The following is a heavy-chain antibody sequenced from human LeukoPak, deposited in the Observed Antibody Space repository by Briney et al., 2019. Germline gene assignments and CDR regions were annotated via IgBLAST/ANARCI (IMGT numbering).Heavy chain of an antibody. CDR1: GFTFSSYA. J-gene: IGHJ4*02. V-gene: IGHV3-23*01. Sequence: GGSLRLSCAASGFTFSSYAMHWVRQAPGKGLEWVSAISGSGGSTYYADSVKGRFTISRDNSKNTLYLQMNSLRAEDTAVYYCAKDVGRYDIVVVPAAYWGQGTLVTVSS. CDR2: ISGSGGST. CDR3: AKDVGRYDIVVVPAAY. D-gene: IGHD2-2*01.